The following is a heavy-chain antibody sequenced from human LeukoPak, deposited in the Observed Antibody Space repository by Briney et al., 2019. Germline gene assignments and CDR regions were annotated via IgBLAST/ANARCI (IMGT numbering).Heavy chain of an antibody. CDR2: ISYDGSTK. CDR3: AKGSNRGVATIDY. J-gene: IGHJ4*02. CDR1: GFTFSSYG. D-gene: IGHD5-12*01. V-gene: IGHV3-30*18. Sequence: PGRSLRLSCAASGFTFSSYGMHWVRQAPGKGLDWVAVISYDGSTKYYADSVKGRFTISRDNSKNTLFLQMNSLRAEDTAVYYCAKGSNRGVATIDYWGQGTLVTVSS.